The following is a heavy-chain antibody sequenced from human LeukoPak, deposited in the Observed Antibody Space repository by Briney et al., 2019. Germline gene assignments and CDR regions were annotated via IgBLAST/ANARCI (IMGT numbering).Heavy chain of an antibody. J-gene: IGHJ4*02. CDR1: GYTFISYA. CDR2: ISGCAGST. Sequence: PGESLRLSCAASGYTFISYAMTWVRQAPGKGLEWVSAISGCAGSTYYAESVKGSFTISRDNSKNTLYLQMNSLRAEDRAVYYCARVDGSTDFLDYWGQGALVAVSS. V-gene: IGHV3-23*01. CDR3: ARVDGSTDFLDY. D-gene: IGHD2/OR15-2a*01.